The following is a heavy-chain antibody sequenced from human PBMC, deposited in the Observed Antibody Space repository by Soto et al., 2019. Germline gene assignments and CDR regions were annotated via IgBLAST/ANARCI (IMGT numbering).Heavy chain of an antibody. Sequence: QVQLVQSGAEVKKPGASVKVSCKASGYTFTSYDINWLRQATGQGLEGMGWMNPNSGNTGYAQKFKGRVTMTRNTSISTVYMELSSLRSEDTAVYYCARGAIVGAISGSEAFDIWGQGTMVTVSS. V-gene: IGHV1-8*01. CDR2: MNPNSGNT. CDR3: ARGAIVGAISGSEAFDI. D-gene: IGHD1-26*01. CDR1: GYTFTSYD. J-gene: IGHJ3*02.